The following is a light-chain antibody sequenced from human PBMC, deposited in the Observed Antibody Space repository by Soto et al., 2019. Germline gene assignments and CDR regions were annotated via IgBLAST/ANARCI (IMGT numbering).Light chain of an antibody. Sequence: IEMPQSPSSLSASVGDRVPITGNATQSSTRQLDWYQQKPGKPPKRLLHSTSSLRSGVPSRFSGSGTGTDFTLTISSLQPEDFATYYCQQCGSTPQPCGGGTKVDIK. V-gene: IGKV1-39*01. CDR1: QSSTRQ. CDR2: STS. CDR3: QQCGSTPQP. J-gene: IGKJ4*02.